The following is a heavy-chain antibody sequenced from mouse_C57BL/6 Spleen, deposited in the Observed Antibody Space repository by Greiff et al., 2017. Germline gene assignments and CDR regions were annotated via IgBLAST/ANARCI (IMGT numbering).Heavy chain of an antibody. CDR2: INPSNGGT. V-gene: IGHV1-53*01. D-gene: IGHD1-1*01. Sequence: QVQLKQPGTELVKPGASVKLSCKASGYTFTSYWMHWVKQRPGQGLEWIGNINPSNGGTNYNEKFKSKATLTVDKSSSTAYMQLSSLTSEDSAVYYCARPHYYGSGYRYFDVWGTGTTVTVSS. CDR1: GYTFTSYW. J-gene: IGHJ1*03. CDR3: ARPHYYGSGYRYFDV.